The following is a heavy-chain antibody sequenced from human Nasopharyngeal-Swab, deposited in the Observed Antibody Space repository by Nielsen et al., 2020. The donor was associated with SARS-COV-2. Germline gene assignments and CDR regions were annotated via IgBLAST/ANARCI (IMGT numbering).Heavy chain of an antibody. CDR2: ISYSGVT. Sequence: SDTLSLTCAVSGGSISSDGLYWSWIRQPPGKGLEWIGYISYSGVTYSNPSLKSRLTISLNTSKPQFSLTLNSVTAADTAVYFCATRLRSSDYFDYWGQGTLVTVSS. CDR1: GGSISSDGLY. J-gene: IGHJ4*02. V-gene: IGHV4-30-4*02. CDR3: ATRLRSSDYFDY. D-gene: IGHD4-17*01.